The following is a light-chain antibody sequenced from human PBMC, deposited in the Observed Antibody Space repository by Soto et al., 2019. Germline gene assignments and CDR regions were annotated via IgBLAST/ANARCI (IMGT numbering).Light chain of an antibody. CDR2: GAS. Sequence: EIVLTQSPGTLSLSPRERATLSCRASQSVSSTYLAWYQLKPGQAPRLLIYGASSRATGIPHRFSGSGSGTDFTLTISRLEPEDFAVYYCQQYGSSPPLTFGGGTKVEI. CDR1: QSVSSTY. CDR3: QQYGSSPPLT. J-gene: IGKJ4*01. V-gene: IGKV3-20*01.